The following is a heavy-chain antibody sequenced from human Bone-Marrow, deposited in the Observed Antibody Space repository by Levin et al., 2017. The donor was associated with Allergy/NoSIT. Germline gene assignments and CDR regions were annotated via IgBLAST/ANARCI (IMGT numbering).Heavy chain of an antibody. CDR1: GFTFSSYS. D-gene: IGHD3-9*01. J-gene: IGHJ4*02. CDR2: ISSSSSYI. Sequence: GESLKISCAASGFTFSSYSMNWVRQAPGKGLEWVSSISSSSSYIYYADSVKGRFTISRDNAKNSLYLQMNSLRAEDTAVYYCARGGGTTGYPYRTPFDYWGQGTLVTVSS. CDR3: ARGGGTTGYPYRTPFDY. V-gene: IGHV3-21*01.